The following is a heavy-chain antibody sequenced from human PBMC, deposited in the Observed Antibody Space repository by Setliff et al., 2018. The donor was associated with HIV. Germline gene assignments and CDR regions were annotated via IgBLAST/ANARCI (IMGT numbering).Heavy chain of an antibody. V-gene: IGHV4-34*01. D-gene: IGHD6-6*01. CDR1: GGSFSGYY. CDR3: ARSPGRGLAASIAPFFDY. CDR2: INHSGST. Sequence: SETLSLTCAVYGGSFSGYYWSWIRQPPGKGLEWIGDINHSGSTNYNPSLKSRVTISVDTSKNQFSLKLSSVTAADTAVYYCARSPGRGLAASIAPFFDYWGQGTLVAVS. J-gene: IGHJ4*02.